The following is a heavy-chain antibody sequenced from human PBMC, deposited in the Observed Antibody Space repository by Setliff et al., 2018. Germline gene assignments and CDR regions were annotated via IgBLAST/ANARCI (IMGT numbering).Heavy chain of an antibody. Sequence: SETLSLTCTVSGGSISGYYWNWIRQTPEMRLEWIGHIHFSGNTHFNPSLMSRVTMSVDTSKNQFSLNVNSVTSADTALYYCARQPGDEQQLVGDWGQGTLVTVSS. V-gene: IGHV4-59*01. J-gene: IGHJ4*02. CDR3: ARQPGDEQQLVGD. CDR1: GGSISGYY. D-gene: IGHD6-13*01. CDR2: IHFSGNT.